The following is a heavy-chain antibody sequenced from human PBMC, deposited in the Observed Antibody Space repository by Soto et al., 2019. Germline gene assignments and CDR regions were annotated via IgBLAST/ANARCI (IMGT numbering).Heavy chain of an antibody. CDR2: IYYSGSA. D-gene: IGHD3-10*01. Sequence: SETLSLTCTVSGDSVTSVSDYWSWIRQPPGKGLEWIGYIYYSGSADYNPFLGSRVTISIDTSKNQFSLKLTSVTAADTAVYYCARGVGFGYYYYHMDLWGQGTTVTVSS. CDR3: ARGVGFGYYYYHMDL. CDR1: GDSVTSVSDY. V-gene: IGHV4-61*01. J-gene: IGHJ6*02.